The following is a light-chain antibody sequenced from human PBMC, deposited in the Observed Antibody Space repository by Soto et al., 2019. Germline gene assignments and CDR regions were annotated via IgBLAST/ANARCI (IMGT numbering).Light chain of an antibody. CDR1: SSDIGASNF. CDR3: SSYKTGDTFV. CDR2: EAT. J-gene: IGLJ3*02. V-gene: IGLV2-14*01. Sequence: QSVLSQPPSVSGSPGQSITVSCTGTSSDIGASNFVSWYQHLPGRAPKVIIFEATNRPSGVSDRFSGSKAGTTASLTISGLQADHEGEYLCSSYKTGDTFVFGRGTKVTVL.